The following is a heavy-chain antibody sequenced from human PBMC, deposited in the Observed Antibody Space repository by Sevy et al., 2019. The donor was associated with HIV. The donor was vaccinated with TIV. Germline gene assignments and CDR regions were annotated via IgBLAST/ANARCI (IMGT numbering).Heavy chain of an antibody. D-gene: IGHD1-26*01. CDR2: IYSGEYT. J-gene: IGHJ6*02. V-gene: IGHV3-53*01. CDR1: GLTVSSKY. CDR3: STTSTPLYYYALDV. Sequence: GGSLRLSCAASGLTVSSKYMSWVRQAPGKGLEWVSVIYSGEYTYYADSVKGRFTISRDISKNTLNLEMNNLRAEDTAIYYCSTTSTPLYYYALDVWGQWTTVTVSS.